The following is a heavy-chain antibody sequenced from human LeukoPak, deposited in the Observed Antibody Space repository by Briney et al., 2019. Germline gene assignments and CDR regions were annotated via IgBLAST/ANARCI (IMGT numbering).Heavy chain of an antibody. CDR1: GVSFSGYY. J-gene: IGHJ5*02. CDR2: INHSGST. D-gene: IGHD6-13*01. CDR3: ARSGYSSSWYGYNWFDP. V-gene: IGHV4-34*01. Sequence: SETLSLTCAVYGVSFSGYYWSWIRQPPGKGLEWIGEINHSGSTNYNPSLKSRVTISVDTSKNQCSLKLSSVTAAATAVYYCARSGYSSSWYGYNWFDPWGQGTLVTVSS.